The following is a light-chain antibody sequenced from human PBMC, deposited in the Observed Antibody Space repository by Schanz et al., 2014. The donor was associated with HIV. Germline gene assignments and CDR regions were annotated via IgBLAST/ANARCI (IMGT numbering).Light chain of an antibody. V-gene: IGKV1-39*01. Sequence: DIQMTQSPSSLSASVGDRVTITCRASQSIDRYLNWYQQKPGKAPNLLIYKSSSLESGVPSRFSGSGSGTEFTLTISNLQPDDFATYYCQQLNSFPYTFGQGTMLEI. CDR3: QQLNSFPYT. J-gene: IGKJ2*01. CDR1: QSIDRY. CDR2: KSS.